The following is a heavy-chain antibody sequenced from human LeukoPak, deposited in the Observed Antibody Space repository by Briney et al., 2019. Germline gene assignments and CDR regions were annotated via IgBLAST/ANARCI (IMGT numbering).Heavy chain of an antibody. V-gene: IGHV4-31*03. CDR3: ARQLGYCSSTSCYADKVDY. CDR1: GGSIGSGGYY. Sequence: SETLSLTCTVSGGSIGSGGYYWSWIRQHPGKGLEWIGYIYYSGSTYSNPSLKSRVTISVDTSKNQFSLNLSSVTAADTAVYYCARQLGYCSSTSCYADKVDYWGQGTLVTVSS. CDR2: IYYSGST. J-gene: IGHJ4*02. D-gene: IGHD2-2*01.